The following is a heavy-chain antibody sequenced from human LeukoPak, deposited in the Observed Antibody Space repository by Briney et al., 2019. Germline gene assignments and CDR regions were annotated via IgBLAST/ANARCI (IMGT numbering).Heavy chain of an antibody. Sequence: GGSLRLSCAASGFTFNSYSMNWVRQAPGKGLEWASYISSSTSIIYYADSVKGRFTISRDNAKNSLYLQMNSLRAEDTAVYYCARVFLSDFGDYYYYYMDVWGKGTTVTVSS. CDR2: ISSSTSII. V-gene: IGHV3-48*01. D-gene: IGHD3-16*01. J-gene: IGHJ6*03. CDR1: GFTFNSYS. CDR3: ARVFLSDFGDYYYYYMDV.